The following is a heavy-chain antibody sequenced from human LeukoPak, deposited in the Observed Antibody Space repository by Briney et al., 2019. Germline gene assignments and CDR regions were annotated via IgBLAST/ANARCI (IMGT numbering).Heavy chain of an antibody. D-gene: IGHD2-21*01. V-gene: IGHV3-23*01. Sequence: GGSLRLSCAVSGITLSNYGMSWVRQAPGKGLEWVAGISDSGGSTNYADSVKGRFTISRDDSNNTLYLQMNSLRVEDTAIYYCARGASIPDYWGQGTLVTVSS. CDR1: GITLSNYG. J-gene: IGHJ4*02. CDR3: ARGASIPDY. CDR2: ISDSGGST.